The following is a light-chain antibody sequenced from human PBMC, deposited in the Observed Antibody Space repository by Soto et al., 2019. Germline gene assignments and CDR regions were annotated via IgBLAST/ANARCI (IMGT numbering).Light chain of an antibody. J-gene: IGKJ2*01. CDR1: QSVSSSY. Sequence: ETVLTQSPGTLSLSPGERATLSCRASQSVSSSYLAWYQQKPGQAPRLLLYGASSRATGIPDRFSGSGSGTDFTLTISRLEPEDFAVYYCQMYGSSSYTFGQGTKLEIK. V-gene: IGKV3-20*01. CDR2: GAS. CDR3: QMYGSSSYT.